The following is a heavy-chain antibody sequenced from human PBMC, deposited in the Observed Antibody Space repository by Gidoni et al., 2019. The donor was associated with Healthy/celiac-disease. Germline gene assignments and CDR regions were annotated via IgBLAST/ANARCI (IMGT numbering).Heavy chain of an antibody. CDR3: AKDNFDLPRQLWLSGNFDY. CDR2: ISGSGGST. V-gene: IGHV3-23*01. CDR1: GFHFSSYA. D-gene: IGHD5-18*01. J-gene: IGHJ4*02. Sequence: EVQLLESGGGLVQPGGSLRLSCSASGFHFSSYAMSWVRQAPGKGLEWVSAISGSGGSTYYADSVKGRFTISRDNSKNTLYLQMNSLRAEDTAVYYCAKDNFDLPRQLWLSGNFDYWGQGTLVTVSS.